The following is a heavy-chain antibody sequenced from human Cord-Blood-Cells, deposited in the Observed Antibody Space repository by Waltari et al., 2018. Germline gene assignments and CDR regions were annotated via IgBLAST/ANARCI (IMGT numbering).Heavy chain of an antibody. Sequence: QVQLVESGGGVVQPGRSLRLSCAASGFTFSSYGMHGVRQAPGKGLEWVAVISYDGSNKYYADSVKGRFTISRDNSKNTLYLQMNSLRAEDTAVYYCAKPWSGYYDAFDIWGQGTMVTVSS. CDR1: GFTFSSYG. J-gene: IGHJ3*02. CDR2: ISYDGSNK. D-gene: IGHD3-3*01. CDR3: AKPWSGYYDAFDI. V-gene: IGHV3-30*18.